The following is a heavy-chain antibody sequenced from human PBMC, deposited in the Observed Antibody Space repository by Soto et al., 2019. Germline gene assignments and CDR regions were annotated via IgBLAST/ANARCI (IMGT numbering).Heavy chain of an antibody. D-gene: IGHD1-26*01. CDR2: INPSGGST. CDR3: AGVVRELTDYCYYFGMDV. J-gene: IGHJ6*02. CDR1: GYTFTSYY. Sequence: ASVKVSCKASGYTFTSYYMHWVRQAPGQGLEWMGIINPSGGSTSYAQKFQGRVTMTRDTSTSTVYMELSSLRSEDTAVYYCAGVVRELTDYCYYFGMDVWGQGTTVTVSS. V-gene: IGHV1-46*01.